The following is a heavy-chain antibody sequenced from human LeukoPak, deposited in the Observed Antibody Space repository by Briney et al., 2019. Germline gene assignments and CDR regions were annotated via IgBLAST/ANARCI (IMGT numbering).Heavy chain of an antibody. CDR1: GYTFTDYY. V-gene: IGHV1-2*02. CDR3: ARAASTIFGVGYDAFDI. CDR2: INPNSGGT. D-gene: IGHD3-3*01. Sequence: ASVKVSCKASGYTFTDYYMHWVRQAPGQGLEWMGWINPNSGGTNYAQKFQGRVTMTRDTSISTAYMELSRLRSDDTAVYYCARAASTIFGVGYDAFDIWGQGTMVTVSS. J-gene: IGHJ3*02.